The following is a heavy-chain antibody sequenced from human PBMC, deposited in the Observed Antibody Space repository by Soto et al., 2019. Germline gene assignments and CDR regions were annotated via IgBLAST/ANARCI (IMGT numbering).Heavy chain of an antibody. CDR1: GFTFSSYA. D-gene: IGHD4-17*01. CDR3: ARDTTGEPYGDYWGWFDP. CDR2: ISYDGSNK. J-gene: IGHJ5*02. V-gene: IGHV3-30-3*01. Sequence: QVQLVESGGGVVQPGRSLRLSCAASGFTFSSYAMHWVRQAPGKGLEWVAVISYDGSNKYYADSVKGRFTISRDNSKNTLYLQMNSLRAEDTAVYYCARDTTGEPYGDYWGWFDPWGQGTLVTVSS.